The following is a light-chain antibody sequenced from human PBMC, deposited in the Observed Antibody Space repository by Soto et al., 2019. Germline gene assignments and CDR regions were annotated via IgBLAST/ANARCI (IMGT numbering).Light chain of an antibody. CDR1: RSDVGGYNF. J-gene: IGLJ2*01. V-gene: IGLV2-14*01. CDR2: DVT. CDR3: SSYTSSTTVI. Sequence: QSALTQPASVSGSPGQSITISCTGTRSDVGGYNFVSWYQQHPGKVPKLMIYDVTNRPAGVSIRFSGSKSGNTASLTISGLQAEDEADYYCSSYTSSTTVIFGGGTKLTVL.